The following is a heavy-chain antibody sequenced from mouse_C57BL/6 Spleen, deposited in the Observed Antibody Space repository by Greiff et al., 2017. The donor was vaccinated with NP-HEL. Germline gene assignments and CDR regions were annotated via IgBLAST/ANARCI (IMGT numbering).Heavy chain of an antibody. J-gene: IGHJ2*01. CDR2: IWRGGST. V-gene: IGHV2-5*01. D-gene: IGHD1-1*01. CDR3: AKEGQISRGRYYFDY. CDR1: GFSLTSYG. Sequence: QVQLQQSGPGLVQPSQSLSITCTVSGFSLTSYGVHWVRQSPGKGLEWLGVIWRGGSTDYNAAFMSRLSITKDNSKSQVFFKMNSLQADDTAIYYCAKEGQISRGRYYFDYWGQGTTLTVSS.